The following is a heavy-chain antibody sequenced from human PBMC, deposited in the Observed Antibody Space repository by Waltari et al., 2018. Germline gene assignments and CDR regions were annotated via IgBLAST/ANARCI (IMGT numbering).Heavy chain of an antibody. D-gene: IGHD3-10*01. J-gene: IGHJ6*02. CDR1: GGTFSSYA. CDR2: TLPNCVTA. V-gene: IGHV1-69*01. Sequence: QVQLVQSGAEVKKPGSSVKVSCKASGGTFSSYAISWVRQAPGQGLEWMGGTLPNCVTANYAQRFQCGVTSTADASTGAAYMELSSLRSEDTAVYYCARETSGFGADYYYYGMDVWGQGTTVTVSS. CDR3: ARETSGFGADYYYYGMDV.